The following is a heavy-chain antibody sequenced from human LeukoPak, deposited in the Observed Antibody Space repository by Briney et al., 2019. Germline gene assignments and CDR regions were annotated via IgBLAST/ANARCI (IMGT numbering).Heavy chain of an antibody. J-gene: IGHJ4*02. V-gene: IGHV4-4*07. CDR3: ARDRGELSLSAWFDY. CDR1: GGSISGYY. D-gene: IGHD3-16*02. Sequence: NPSETLSLTCSVSGGSISGYYWSWIRQSAGKGLEWIGRIYTSGSTNYNPSLKSRVTMSVDTSKNQFSLKLSSVTAADTAVYFCARDRGELSLSAWFDYWGQGTLVTVSS. CDR2: IYTSGST.